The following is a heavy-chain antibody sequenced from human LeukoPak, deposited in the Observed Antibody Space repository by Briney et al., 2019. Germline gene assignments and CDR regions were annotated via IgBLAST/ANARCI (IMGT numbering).Heavy chain of an antibody. J-gene: IGHJ6*04. CDR3: ARDAVPSCSSTSCYRMDV. CDR1: GYTFTSYA. D-gene: IGHD2-2*01. Sequence: ASVKLSCKASGYTFTSYATNWLLLAPGHRLECMGWINAGNGNTKYSQKFQARVTITRDTSASTAYMELSSLRSEDTAVYYCARDAVPSCSSTSCYRMDVWGKGTTVTVSS. V-gene: IGHV1-3*01. CDR2: INAGNGNT.